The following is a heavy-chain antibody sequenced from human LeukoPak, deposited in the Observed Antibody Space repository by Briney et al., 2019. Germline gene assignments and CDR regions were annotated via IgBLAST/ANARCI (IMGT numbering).Heavy chain of an antibody. CDR2: ITGSGNSI. J-gene: IGHJ4*02. CDR3: ASLRDFFASGSYYKGGYFDH. CDR1: GFTFSDHY. D-gene: IGHD3-10*01. Sequence: GGSLTLSCVASGFTFSDHYMGWVRQAPGKGLEWISYITGSGNSINYADSVKGRFTISRDNAEDSLYLQMNNLRADDTAVYYCASLRDFFASGSYYKGGYFDHWGQGTLVTVSS. V-gene: IGHV3-11*01.